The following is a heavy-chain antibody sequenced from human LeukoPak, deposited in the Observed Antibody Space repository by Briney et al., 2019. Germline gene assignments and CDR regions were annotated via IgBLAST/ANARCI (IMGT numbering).Heavy chain of an antibody. Sequence: PGGSLRLSCAASGFTFSSYAMSWVRQAPGKGLEWVSAISGSGGSTYYADSVKGRLTISRDNAKNSVYLQMSGLTVEDTAVYYCVRDVEIWGQGTLVTVSS. CDR3: VRDVEI. J-gene: IGHJ4*02. D-gene: IGHD5-24*01. CDR2: ISGSGGST. V-gene: IGHV3-23*01. CDR1: GFTFSSYA.